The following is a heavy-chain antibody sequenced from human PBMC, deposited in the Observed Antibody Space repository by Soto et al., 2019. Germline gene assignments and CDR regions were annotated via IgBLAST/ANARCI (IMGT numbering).Heavy chain of an antibody. CDR2: IHPGDSDS. V-gene: IGHV5-51*01. CDR3: ARQIYDSDSGPNFQYYFDS. J-gene: IGHJ4*02. CDR1: GYSFTSYW. D-gene: IGHD3-22*01. Sequence: GESLQISCGGFGYSFTSYWIGWVRQMPGKGLEWVGIIHPGDSDSRYSPSFQSQVTVSADKSISNASVQWSSLKASDTAMYYCARQIYDSDSGPNFQYYFDSWGQGTLVTVSS.